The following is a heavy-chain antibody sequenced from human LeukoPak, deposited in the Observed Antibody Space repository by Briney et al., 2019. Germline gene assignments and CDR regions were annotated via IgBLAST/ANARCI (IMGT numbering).Heavy chain of an antibody. D-gene: IGHD3-10*01. CDR1: GGSFSGYY. J-gene: IGHJ6*03. V-gene: IGHV4-34*01. CDR3: ARVYGSGGPSDYYYYYMDV. CDR2: IYHSGST. Sequence: SETLSLTCAVYGGSFSGYYWSWIRQPPGKGLEWIGYIYHSGSTYYNPSLKSRVTISVDRSKNQFTLKLSSVTAADTAVYYCARVYGSGGPSDYYYYYMDVWGKGTTVTVSS.